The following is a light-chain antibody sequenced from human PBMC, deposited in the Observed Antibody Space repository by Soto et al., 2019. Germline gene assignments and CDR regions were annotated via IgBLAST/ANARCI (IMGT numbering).Light chain of an antibody. CDR1: SSDVGGYKY. CDR2: EVS. J-gene: IGLJ2*01. V-gene: IGLV2-14*01. CDR3: SSYTSSTTTTVV. Sequence: QSVLTQPASVSGSPGQAITISCTGTSSDVGGYKYVSWYQQHPGKAPKLMIDEVSNRPSGVPNRFSASKSGNTASLTISGLQAEDEADYFCSSYTSSTTTTVVFGGGTKLTVL.